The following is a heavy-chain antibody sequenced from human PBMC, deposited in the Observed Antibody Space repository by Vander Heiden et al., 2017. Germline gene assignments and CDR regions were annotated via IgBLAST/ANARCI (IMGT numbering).Heavy chain of an antibody. Sequence: VQLVESGGGLVKPGGSLRLSCAAPGSIFSRYTMNWVRQAPGKGLEWVSSTSSSGDYMYYADSVKGRFTSSRDNARNSVYLQMNSLRAEDTAVYYCARDGLGGYYFDYWGQGTLVTVSS. CDR3: ARDGLGGYYFDY. J-gene: IGHJ4*02. CDR1: GSIFSRYT. CDR2: TSSSGDYM. V-gene: IGHV3-21*01. D-gene: IGHD1-26*01.